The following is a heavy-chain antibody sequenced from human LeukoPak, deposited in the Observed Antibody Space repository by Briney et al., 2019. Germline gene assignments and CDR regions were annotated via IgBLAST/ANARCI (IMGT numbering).Heavy chain of an antibody. CDR1: GFTFSNAW. Sequence: GGSLRLSCAASGFTFSNAWMSWVRQAPGKGLEWVGRIKSKTDGGTTDYAAPVKGRFTISRDDSKNTLYLQKNSLKTEDTAVYYCTTDPLDYYRSVEAFDIWGQGTMVTVSS. J-gene: IGHJ3*02. CDR3: TTDPLDYYRSVEAFDI. CDR2: IKSKTDGGTT. D-gene: IGHD3-10*01. V-gene: IGHV3-15*01.